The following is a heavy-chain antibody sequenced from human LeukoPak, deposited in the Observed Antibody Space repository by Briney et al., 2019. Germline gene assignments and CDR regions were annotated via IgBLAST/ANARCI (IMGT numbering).Heavy chain of an antibody. CDR1: GGSFSGYY. CDR2: INHSGST. CDR3: GSLYDPLPC. V-gene: IGHV4-34*01. J-gene: IGHJ4*02. Sequence: PSETLSLTCAVSGGSFSGYYWSWIRQPPGKGLEWIGEINHSGSTNYNPSLKSRVTISVDTSKNQFSLKLSSVTAADTAVYYCGSLYDPLPCRGQGTLVTVSS. D-gene: IGHD2-2*02.